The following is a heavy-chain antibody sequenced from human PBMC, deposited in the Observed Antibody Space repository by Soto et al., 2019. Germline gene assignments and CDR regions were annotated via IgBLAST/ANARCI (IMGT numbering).Heavy chain of an antibody. CDR2: MNPNSGNI. Sequence: QVQLVQSGAEVKKPGASVKVSCKASGYTFTSYDINWVRQATGQGLEWMGWMNPNSGNIGYAQKVQGRVTMTGNTSISTASMELSSLRSADTAVDYCARERSGYFDYWGQGTLVTVSS. CDR1: GYTFTSYD. J-gene: IGHJ4*02. V-gene: IGHV1-8*01. D-gene: IGHD2-15*01. CDR3: ARERSGYFDY.